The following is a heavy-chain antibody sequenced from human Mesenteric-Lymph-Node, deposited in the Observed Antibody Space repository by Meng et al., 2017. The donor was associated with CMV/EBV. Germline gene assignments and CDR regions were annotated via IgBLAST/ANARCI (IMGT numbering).Heavy chain of an antibody. CDR1: GFTVSSNE. D-gene: IGHD6-13*01. CDR2: ISGGST. J-gene: IGHJ4*02. V-gene: IGHV3-38-3*01. Sequence: GGSLRLSCAASGFTVSSNEMSWVRQAPGKGLEWVSSISGGSTYYADSRKGRFTISRDNAKNSLYLQMNSLRAEDTALYYCARDFYSSSEYFDYWGQGTLVTVSS. CDR3: ARDFYSSSEYFDY.